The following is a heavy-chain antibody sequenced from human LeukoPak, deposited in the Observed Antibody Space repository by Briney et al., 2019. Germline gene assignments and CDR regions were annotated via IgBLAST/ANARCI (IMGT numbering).Heavy chain of an antibody. Sequence: PSETLSLTCAVYGGSFSGYYWSWLRQPPGKGLEWIGEINHSGSTNYNPSLKSRVTISVDTSKNQFSLKLSSVTAADTAVYYCARVGYCSGGSCYLSYWYFDLWGRGTLVTVSS. CDR1: GGSFSGYY. V-gene: IGHV4-34*01. D-gene: IGHD2-15*01. J-gene: IGHJ2*01. CDR3: ARVGYCSGGSCYLSYWYFDL. CDR2: INHSGST.